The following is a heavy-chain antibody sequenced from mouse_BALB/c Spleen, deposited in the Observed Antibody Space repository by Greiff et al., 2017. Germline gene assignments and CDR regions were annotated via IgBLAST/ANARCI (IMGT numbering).Heavy chain of an antibody. CDR1: GFTFSSYA. CDR3: ARFYDGYPFAY. CDR2: ISSGGSYT. Sequence: EVHLVESGGGLVKPGGSLKLSCAASGFTFSSYAMSWVRQTPEKRLEWVATISSGGSYTYYPDSVKGRFTISRDNAKNTLYLQMSSLRSEDTAMYYCARFYDGYPFAYWGQGTLVTVSA. J-gene: IGHJ3*01. D-gene: IGHD2-3*01. V-gene: IGHV5-9-3*01.